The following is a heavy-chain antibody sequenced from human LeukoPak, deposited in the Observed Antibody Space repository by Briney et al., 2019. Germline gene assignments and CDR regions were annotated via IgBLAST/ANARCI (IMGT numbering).Heavy chain of an antibody. CDR3: ARARDGYNYWFDP. J-gene: IGHJ5*02. Sequence: ASVKVSCKASGYTFTGYYMHWVRQAPGQGLEWMGRINPNSGGTNYAQKFQGRVTMTRDTPISTAYMELSRLRSDDTAVYYCARARDGYNYWFDPWGQGTLVTVSS. CDR1: GYTFTGYY. D-gene: IGHD5-24*01. V-gene: IGHV1-2*06. CDR2: INPNSGGT.